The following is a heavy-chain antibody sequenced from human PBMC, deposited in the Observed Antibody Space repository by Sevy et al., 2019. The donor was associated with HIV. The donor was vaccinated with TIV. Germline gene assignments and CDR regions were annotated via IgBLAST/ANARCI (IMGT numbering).Heavy chain of an antibody. J-gene: IGHJ6*02. CDR1: GFTFGDYA. CDR2: IRSKAYGGTT. D-gene: IGHD2-2*01. CDR3: TRDSNSFVVVPAYYYGMDV. V-gene: IGHV3-49*03. Sequence: GGSLRLSCTASGFTFGDYAMSWFRQAPGKGLEWVGFIRSKAYGGTTEYAASVKGRFTISRDDSKSIAYLQMNSLKTEDTAVYYCTRDSNSFVVVPAYYYGMDVWGQGTTVTVSS.